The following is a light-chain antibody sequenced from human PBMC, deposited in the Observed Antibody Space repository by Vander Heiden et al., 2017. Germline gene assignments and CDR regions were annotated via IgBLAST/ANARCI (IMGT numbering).Light chain of an antibody. CDR3: QQYGTFPLT. J-gene: IGKJ2*01. CDR2: GTY. V-gene: IGKV3-20*01. Sequence: DSVLTQSPGTLSLSPGERATLSCRASQSVSSSYLTWYQQKPGQAPRLLIYGTYNRATGIPDRFSGSGSGTDFTLTISRLEPEDLAVYYCQQYGTFPLTFGQGTKLEIK. CDR1: QSVSSSY.